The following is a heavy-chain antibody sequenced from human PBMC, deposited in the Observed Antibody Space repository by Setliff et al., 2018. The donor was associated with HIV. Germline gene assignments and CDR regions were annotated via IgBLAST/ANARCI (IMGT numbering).Heavy chain of an antibody. J-gene: IGHJ4*01. CDR1: GFTFSTYW. V-gene: IGHV3-7*01. CDR3: AREVAADGTYFDY. D-gene: IGHD6-13*01. Sequence: PGGSLRLSCAASGFTFSTYWMTWVRQAPGKGLEWVANIKQDGSEKYYADSVKGRFTISRDNSKNTLYLQMNSLRTEDTAVYYCAREVAADGTYFDYWGQGALVTVS. CDR2: IKQDGSEK.